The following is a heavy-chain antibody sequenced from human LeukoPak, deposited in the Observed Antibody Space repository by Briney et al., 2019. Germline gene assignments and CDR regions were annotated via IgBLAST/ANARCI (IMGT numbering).Heavy chain of an antibody. CDR2: INPNSGGT. CDR1: GYTFTGYY. J-gene: IGHJ3*02. Sequence: ASVKVSCKASGYTFTGYYMHWVRQAPGQGLAWMGWINPNSGGTNYAQKFQGRVTMTRDTSISTAYMELSRLRSDDTAVYYCARVSYSGYDFAFDIWGQGTMVTVSS. D-gene: IGHD5-12*01. V-gene: IGHV1-2*02. CDR3: ARVSYSGYDFAFDI.